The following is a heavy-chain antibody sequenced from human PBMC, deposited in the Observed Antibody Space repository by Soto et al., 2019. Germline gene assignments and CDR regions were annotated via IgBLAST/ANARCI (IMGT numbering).Heavy chain of an antibody. V-gene: IGHV3-30*03. J-gene: IGHJ1*01. D-gene: IGHD3-10*01. CDR2: ISYDGSNK. CDR3: AKGSMVXXXXXX. Sequence: QVQLVESGGGVVQPGRSLRLSCAASGFTFSSYGMHWVRQAPGKGLEWVAGISYDGSNKYYADYVKGRFTISRDNSKXTLYLQMNSLXXXXXXXXYCAKGSMVXXXXXXWGQG. CDR1: GFTFSSYG.